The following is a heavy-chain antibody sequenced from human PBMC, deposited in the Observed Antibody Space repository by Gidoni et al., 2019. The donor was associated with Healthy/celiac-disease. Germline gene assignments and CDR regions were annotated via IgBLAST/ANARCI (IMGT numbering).Heavy chain of an antibody. Sequence: EVQLVESGGGLVKPVGSLRLSCAASGFTFSSYIMNWVRQAPGKGLEWVSSISSSSSYIYYADSGKGRFTISRDNAKNSLYLQMNSLRAEDTAVYYCASEYSSGWYENDAFDIWGQGTMVTVSS. CDR2: ISSSSSYI. J-gene: IGHJ3*02. CDR1: GFTFSSYI. V-gene: IGHV3-21*01. D-gene: IGHD6-19*01. CDR3: ASEYSSGWYENDAFDI.